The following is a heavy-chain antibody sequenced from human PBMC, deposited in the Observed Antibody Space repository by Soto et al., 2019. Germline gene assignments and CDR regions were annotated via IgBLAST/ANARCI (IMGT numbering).Heavy chain of an antibody. Sequence: SVKVSCKASGGTFSSYTISWVRQAPGQGLEWMGRIIPILGIANYAQKFQGRVTITADKSTSTAYMELSSLRSEDTAVYYCARDRIAAAGIGPFDPWGQGTLVTVSS. CDR2: IIPILGIA. CDR3: ARDRIAAAGIGPFDP. D-gene: IGHD6-13*01. V-gene: IGHV1-69*04. J-gene: IGHJ5*02. CDR1: GGTFSSYT.